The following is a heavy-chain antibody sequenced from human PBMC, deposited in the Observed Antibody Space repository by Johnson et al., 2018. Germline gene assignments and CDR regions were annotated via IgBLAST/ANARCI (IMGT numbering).Heavy chain of an antibody. CDR3: ARGSGGAYECSGYDYVDAFDI. CDR2: ISYDGSNK. Sequence: QVQLVESGGGVVQPGRSLRLSCAASGFTFSSYGMHWVRQAPGKGLEWVAVISYDGSNKYYADSVKGRFTISRDNSKNTLYLQMNSLRAEDTAVYYCARGSGGAYECSGYDYVDAFDIWGQGTMVTVSS. CDR1: GFTFSSYG. J-gene: IGHJ3*02. V-gene: IGHV3-30*03. D-gene: IGHD3-22*01.